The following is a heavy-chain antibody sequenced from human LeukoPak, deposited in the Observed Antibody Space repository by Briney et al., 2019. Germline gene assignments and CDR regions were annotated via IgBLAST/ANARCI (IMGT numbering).Heavy chain of an antibody. CDR2: ISYDGSNK. CDR1: GFTFSSYA. D-gene: IGHD2-2*01. CDR3: ARLWSYCSSTGCYDTNDAFDI. Sequence: GGSLRLSCAASGFTFSSYAMHWVRQAPGKGLEWVAVISYDGSNKYYADSVKGRFTISRDNSKNTLYLQMNSLRAEDTAVYYCARLWSYCSSTGCYDTNDAFDIWGQGTMVTVSS. J-gene: IGHJ3*02. V-gene: IGHV3-30*04.